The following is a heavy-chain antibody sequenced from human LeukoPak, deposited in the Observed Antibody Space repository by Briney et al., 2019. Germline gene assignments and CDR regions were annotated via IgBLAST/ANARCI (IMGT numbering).Heavy chain of an antibody. V-gene: IGHV3-7*01. J-gene: IGHJ6*03. CDR2: IKQDGSEK. Sequence: GGSLRLSCAASGFTFSSYRMSWVRQAPGKGLERVANIKQDGSEKYYVDSVKGRFTISRDNAKNSLYLQMNSLRAEDAAAYYCARVRAVVPAAYYYYMDVWGKGTTVTVSS. CDR3: ARVRAVVPAAYYYYMDV. D-gene: IGHD2-2*01. CDR1: GFTFSSYR.